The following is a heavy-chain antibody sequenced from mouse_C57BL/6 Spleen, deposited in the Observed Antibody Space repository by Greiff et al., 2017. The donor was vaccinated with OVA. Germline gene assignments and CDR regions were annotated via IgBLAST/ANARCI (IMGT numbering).Heavy chain of an antibody. CDR1: GYAFSSSW. CDR2: IYPGDGDT. D-gene: IGHD1-1*01. V-gene: IGHV1-82*01. J-gene: IGHJ3*01. CDR3: ARGATVPVAY. Sequence: QVQLQQSGPELVKPGASVKISCKASGYAFSSSWMNWVKQRPGKGLEWIGRIYPGDGDTNYNGKFKGKATLTADKSSSTAYMQLSSLTSEDSAVYFCARGATVPVAYWGQGTLVTVSA.